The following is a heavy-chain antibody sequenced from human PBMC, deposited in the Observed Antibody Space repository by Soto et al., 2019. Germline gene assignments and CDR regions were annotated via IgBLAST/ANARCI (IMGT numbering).Heavy chain of an antibody. J-gene: IGHJ4*02. CDR1: GFTFSSYA. CDR2: ISGSGGST. V-gene: IGHV3-23*01. CDR3: AKDQGYAYYYGSGPRLFDY. Sequence: GGSLRLSCAASGFTFSSYAMSWVRQAPGKGLEWVSAISGSGGSTYYADSVKGRFTISRDNSKNTLYLQMNSLRAEDTAVYYCAKDQGYAYYYGSGPRLFDYWGQGTLVTVSS. D-gene: IGHD3-10*01.